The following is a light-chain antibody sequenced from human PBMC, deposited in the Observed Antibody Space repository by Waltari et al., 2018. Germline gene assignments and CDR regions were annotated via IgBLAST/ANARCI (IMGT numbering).Light chain of an antibody. V-gene: IGLV1-40*01. J-gene: IGLJ2*01. CDR1: GSKTGAGYD. CDR2: GNN. Sequence: QSVLTQPPSMSGAPGQRVTISCPGTGSKTGAGYDVHWYQHLPGTAPNLPLYGNNHRPSGVPDRFSASKSDISASLAITGLQAEDEADYYCQSYDRNLVVFGGGTKLTVL. CDR3: QSYDRNLVV.